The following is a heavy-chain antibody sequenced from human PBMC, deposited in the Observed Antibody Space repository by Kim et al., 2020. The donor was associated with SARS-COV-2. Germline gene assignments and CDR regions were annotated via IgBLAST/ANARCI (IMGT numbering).Heavy chain of an antibody. V-gene: IGHV4-59*11. CDR3: AREGYFDGGSFFFDY. J-gene: IGHJ4*02. CDR2: VYHSGST. Sequence: SETLSLTCTVSGVSITSHYWTWIRQPPGKGLEWIGFVYHSGSTNYNPSLKSRVTMSVETSKNQFSLQLTSMTAADTAIYYCAREGYFDGGSFFFDYWGQGNLVPVSS. CDR1: GVSITSHY. D-gene: IGHD2-15*01.